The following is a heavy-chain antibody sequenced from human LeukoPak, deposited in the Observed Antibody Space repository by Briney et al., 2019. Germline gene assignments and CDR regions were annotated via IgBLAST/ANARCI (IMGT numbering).Heavy chain of an antibody. CDR3: AKVGVPAVMELGTRGVATTIELDY. CDR2: LSGSGGST. V-gene: IGHV3-23*01. J-gene: IGHJ4*02. D-gene: IGHD2-2*01. Sequence: GGSLRLSCAASGFTLSDYGMSWVPPAPGKGLEWVSGLSGSGGSTYYADSVKGRFTISRDNSKNTLYLQMNSLRADDTAVYYCAKVGVPAVMELGTRGVATTIELDYWGQGTLVTVSS. CDR1: GFTLSDYG.